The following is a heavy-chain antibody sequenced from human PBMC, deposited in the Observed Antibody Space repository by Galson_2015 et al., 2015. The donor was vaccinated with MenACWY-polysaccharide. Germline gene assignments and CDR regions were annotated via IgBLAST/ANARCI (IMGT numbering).Heavy chain of an antibody. V-gene: IGHV3-74*01. J-gene: IGHJ5*02. Sequence: SLRLSCAASGFSFSTYWMHWVRHAPGKGLVWVSRINADGSATDYADSVRGRFIISRDNAKNTLYLEMNSLRAEDTALYYCTKAAAKYCSGSSCYFNWFDPWGQGTLVTVSS. CDR2: INADGSAT. CDR3: TKAAAKYCSGSSCYFNWFDP. D-gene: IGHD2-15*01. CDR1: GFSFSTYW.